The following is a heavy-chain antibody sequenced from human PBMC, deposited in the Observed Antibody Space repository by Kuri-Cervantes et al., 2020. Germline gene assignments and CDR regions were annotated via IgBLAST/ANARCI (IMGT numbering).Heavy chain of an antibody. D-gene: IGHD6-19*01. Sequence: GSLRLPCTVSGGSISSSSYYWGWIRQPPGKGLEWIGSIYYSGGTYYNPSLKSRVTISVDTSKNQFSLKLSSVTAADTAVYYCARRSGWYGNFDYWGQGTLVTVSS. CDR3: ARRSGWYGNFDY. J-gene: IGHJ4*02. CDR1: GGSISSSSYY. V-gene: IGHV4-39*01. CDR2: IYYSGGT.